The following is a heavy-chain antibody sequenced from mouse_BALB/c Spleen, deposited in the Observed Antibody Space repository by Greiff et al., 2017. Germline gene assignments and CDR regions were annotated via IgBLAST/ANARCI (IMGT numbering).Heavy chain of an antibody. J-gene: IGHJ4*01. D-gene: IGHD1-1*01. CDR2: IDPASGNT. Sequence: EVQLQESGAELVQPGASVKLSCTASGFTITDYYMHWVQQRPGQGLEWIGRIDPASGNTKYDPKFKGKATITADTSSNTAYLQLSSLTAEDTAVYYCARERYGRGMDYWGQGTSVTVSS. V-gene: IGHV14-3*02. CDR3: ARERYGRGMDY. CDR1: GFTITDYY.